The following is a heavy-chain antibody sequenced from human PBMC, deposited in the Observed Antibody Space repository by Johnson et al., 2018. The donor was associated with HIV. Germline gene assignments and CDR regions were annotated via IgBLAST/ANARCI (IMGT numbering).Heavy chain of an antibody. CDR1: GFTFSNAW. V-gene: IGHV3-30*18. CDR2: ISYDGSYK. Sequence: QVQLVESGGGLVKPGGSLRLSCAASGFTFSNAWMSWVRQAPGKGLEWVAVISYDGSYKYYADSVKGRFTISRDNSKNTLYLQMNSLRAEDTAVYYCAKSGFSGSYQGAYDIWGQGTMVTVSS. J-gene: IGHJ3*02. D-gene: IGHD1-26*01. CDR3: AKSGFSGSYQGAYDI.